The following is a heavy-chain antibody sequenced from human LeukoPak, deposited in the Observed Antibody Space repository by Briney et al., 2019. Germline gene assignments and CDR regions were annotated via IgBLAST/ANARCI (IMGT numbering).Heavy chain of an antibody. CDR1: GFTFSGYW. D-gene: IGHD3-16*02. Sequence: GGSLRLSCAASGFTFSGYWMSWVRQAPGKGLEWVANIKQDGSGEYYVDSVKGRFTISRANAKNSLYLQMNSLRAEDTAVYDCAREGMITFGGVIAHPFDYWGQGTLVTVSS. CDR3: AREGMITFGGVIAHPFDY. V-gene: IGHV3-7*01. CDR2: IKQDGSGE. J-gene: IGHJ4*02.